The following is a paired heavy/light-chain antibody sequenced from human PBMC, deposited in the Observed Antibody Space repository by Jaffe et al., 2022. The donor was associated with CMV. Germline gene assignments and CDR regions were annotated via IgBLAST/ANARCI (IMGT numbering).Light chain of an antibody. V-gene: IGKV2-28*01. J-gene: IGKJ1*01. CDR2: LGS. CDR1: QSLLHSNGYYY. Sequence: DIVMTQSPLSLPVTPGEPASISCRSSQSLLHSNGYYYLDWYLQKPGQSPQLLIYLGSNRASGVPDRFSGSGSGTDFTLKISRVEAEDVGVYYCMQGLQSPPAFGQGTKVEIK. CDR3: MQGLQSPPA.
Heavy chain of an antibody. J-gene: IGHJ4*02. CDR2: LYSGGGT. CDR3: ARGGDSSTWYEFDY. V-gene: IGHV3-66*01. CDR1: GFTVSNNY. Sequence: EVQLVESGGGLVQPGGSLRLSCAASGFTVSNNYMSWVRQAPGKGLEWVSVLYSGGGTSYANSVKGRFTISRDNSKNTLYLQMNNLRAEDTAVYYCARGGDSSTWYEFDYWGQGTLVTVSS. D-gene: IGHD6-13*01.